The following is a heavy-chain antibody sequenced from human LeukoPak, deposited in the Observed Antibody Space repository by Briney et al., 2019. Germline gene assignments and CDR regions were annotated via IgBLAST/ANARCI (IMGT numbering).Heavy chain of an antibody. Sequence: SETLSLTCSVSGASVNYGTYFLNWMRQPPGKGLEWIAYVDYNGGTNYNPSLKSRVTMSVDTSKNQFVLKMSSMTATDTAVYYCARGTGWLTENWGQGTLVTVSS. D-gene: IGHD6-25*01. CDR1: GASVNYGTYF. CDR2: VDYNGGT. CDR3: ARGTGWLTEN. V-gene: IGHV4-61*01. J-gene: IGHJ4*02.